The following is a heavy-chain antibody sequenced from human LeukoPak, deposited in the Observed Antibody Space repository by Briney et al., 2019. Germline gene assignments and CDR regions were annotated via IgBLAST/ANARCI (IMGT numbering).Heavy chain of an antibody. CDR1: EFTFSSSW. V-gene: IGHV3-7*03. CDR3: ARDNPPDY. Sequence: GGFLRLSCIAAEFTFSSSWMSWVRQAPWKGLEWVANIKQDGSEKSYVESVRGRFTISRDNAKNSLYLQLNSLRAEDTALYYCARDNPPDYWGQGTLVTVSS. J-gene: IGHJ4*02. CDR2: IKQDGSEK.